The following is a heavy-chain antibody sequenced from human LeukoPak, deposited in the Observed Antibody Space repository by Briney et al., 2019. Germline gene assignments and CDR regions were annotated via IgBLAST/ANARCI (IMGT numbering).Heavy chain of an antibody. CDR2: ICTSGST. CDR3: TREAGNTQYFDY. Sequence: SETLSLTCTVSGGSISSYYWSWIRQPAGKGLEWIGRICTSGSTNYNPSLKSRVTMSVDTSKNQFSLKLSSVTAADTAMYYCTREAGNTQYFDYWGQGTLVTVSS. D-gene: IGHD1-1*01. V-gene: IGHV4-4*07. J-gene: IGHJ4*02. CDR1: GGSISSYY.